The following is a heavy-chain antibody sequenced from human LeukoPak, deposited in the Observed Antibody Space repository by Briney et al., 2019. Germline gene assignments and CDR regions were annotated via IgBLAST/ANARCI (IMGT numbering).Heavy chain of an antibody. CDR3: ARGYYRVDYYGLDV. CDR2: IYYSGST. V-gene: IGHV4-59*01. D-gene: IGHD3-10*01. J-gene: IGHJ6*02. CDR1: GGSISSYY. Sequence: SETLSLTCTVSGGSISSYYWNWIRQPPGKGLEWIGYIYYSGSTNYNPSLKSRVTISVDTSKNQFSLKLSSVTAADTAVYYCARGYYRVDYYGLDVWGQGTTVTVSS.